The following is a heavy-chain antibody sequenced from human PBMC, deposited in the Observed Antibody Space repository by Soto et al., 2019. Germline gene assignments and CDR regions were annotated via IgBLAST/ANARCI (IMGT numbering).Heavy chain of an antibody. CDR2: ISDDGGST. CDR3: AKDWYWSNWYAP. D-gene: IGHD2-8*02. J-gene: IGHJ5*02. Sequence: EMQLLESGGGLVQPGESLRLSCAASGFTFLNYAMTWVRQAPGKGLEWVSTISDDGGSTYYADSVRGRLTISRDNSKNTLYLHMNSLTVGDTAVYYCAKDWYWSNWYAPWGHGTLVTVSS. CDR1: GFTFLNYA. V-gene: IGHV3-23*01.